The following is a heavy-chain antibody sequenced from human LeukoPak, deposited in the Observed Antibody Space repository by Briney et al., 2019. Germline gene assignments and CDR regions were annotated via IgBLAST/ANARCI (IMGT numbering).Heavy chain of an antibody. CDR2: ISGSGGST. Sequence: GGSLRLSCAASGFTFSSYAMSWVRQAPGKGLEWVSAISGSGGSTYYADSVKGRFTISRDNSKNTLYLQMNSLRAEDTAVYYCARPLRIEGAFDIWGQGTMVTVSS. J-gene: IGHJ3*02. V-gene: IGHV3-23*01. CDR3: ARPLRIEGAFDI. D-gene: IGHD2-15*01. CDR1: GFTFSSYA.